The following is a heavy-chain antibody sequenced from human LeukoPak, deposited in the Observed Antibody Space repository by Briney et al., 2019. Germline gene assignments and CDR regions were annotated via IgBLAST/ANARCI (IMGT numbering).Heavy chain of an antibody. CDR2: INNNGRT. Sequence: PSETLSLTCTVSGGSISSDYWSWLRQPPGEGLEWIAYINNNGRTNYNPSLKSRATISGATSQNRFSLRLPSVTPADTAEYYCAKGAGWYEYWGQGTLVTVSS. CDR3: AKGAGWYEY. CDR1: GGSISSDY. D-gene: IGHD6-19*01. V-gene: IGHV4-59*01. J-gene: IGHJ4*02.